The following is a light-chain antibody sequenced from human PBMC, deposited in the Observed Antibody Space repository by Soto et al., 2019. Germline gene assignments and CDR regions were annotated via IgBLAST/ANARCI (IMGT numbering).Light chain of an antibody. Sequence: EIVLTHSPATLSISPVEISSLSCGASQSVSSSRLAWYQQKPGQAPRPLIYGVSSRATGIPDRFSGSGSGTDFTLTISRLEPEDFAVYYCQKYDSSPRTFGQGTKGDIK. CDR1: QSVSSSR. J-gene: IGKJ1*01. CDR3: QKYDSSPRT. V-gene: IGKV3-20*01. CDR2: GVS.